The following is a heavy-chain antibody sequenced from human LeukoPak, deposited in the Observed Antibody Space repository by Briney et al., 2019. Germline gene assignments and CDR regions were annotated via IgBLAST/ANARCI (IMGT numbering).Heavy chain of an antibody. CDR3: ARDQTIFGVVMVHYYYMDV. V-gene: IGHV3-11*01. J-gene: IGHJ6*03. CDR2: ISSSGSTI. Sequence: GGSXRLSCXXSXXXFSDYYMXWIRQAPEKGLEWVSYISSSGSTIYYADSVKGRFTISRDNAKNSLYLQMNSLRAEDTAVYYCARDQTIFGVVMVHYYYMDVWGKGTTVTVSS. D-gene: IGHD3-3*01. CDR1: XXXFSDYY.